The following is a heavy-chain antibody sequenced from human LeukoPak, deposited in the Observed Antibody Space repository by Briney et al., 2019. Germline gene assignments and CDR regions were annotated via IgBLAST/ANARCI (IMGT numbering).Heavy chain of an antibody. V-gene: IGHV1-18*01. Sequence: ASVKVSCKTSVFSFTSYGISWVRQAPGRGLDWVGWISGYNGATNYAQKFRDRLTMTTDTSTTTAYMELRSLRSDDTAVYYCAKDRSSSAREDWGQGTLVTVSS. CDR2: ISGYNGAT. CDR3: AKDRSSSARED. D-gene: IGHD2-2*01. J-gene: IGHJ4*02. CDR1: VFSFTSYG.